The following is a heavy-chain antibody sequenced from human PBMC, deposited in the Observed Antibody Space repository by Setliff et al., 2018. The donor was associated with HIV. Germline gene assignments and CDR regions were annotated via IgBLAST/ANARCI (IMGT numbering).Heavy chain of an antibody. CDR3: ARVSITYWYSIPTFYYYYMDV. D-gene: IGHD2-15*01. Sequence: NPSETLSLTCAVYGGSFSGYHWNWIRQPPGKGLEWIGEINHSGRTNYNPSLKSRVTISVDTSKNQFSLKLRSVTAADTAMYYCARVSITYWYSIPTFYYYYMDVWGKGTKVTVCS. V-gene: IGHV4-34*01. J-gene: IGHJ6*03. CDR2: INHSGRT. CDR1: GGSFSGYH.